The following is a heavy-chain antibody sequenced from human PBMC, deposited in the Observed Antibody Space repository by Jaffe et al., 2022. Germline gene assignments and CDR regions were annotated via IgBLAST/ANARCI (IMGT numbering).Heavy chain of an antibody. V-gene: IGHV3-23*01. CDR1: GFTFSSYA. Sequence: EVQLLESGGGLVQPGGSLRLSCAASGFTFSSYAMSWVRQAPGKGLEWVSAISGSGGSTYYADSVKGRFTISRDNSKNTLYLQMNSLRAEDTAVYYCAKDLSIAAFGRFLLHDAFDIWGQGTMVTVSS. CDR3: AKDLSIAAFGRFLLHDAFDI. J-gene: IGHJ3*02. CDR2: ISGSGGST. D-gene: IGHD6-6*01.